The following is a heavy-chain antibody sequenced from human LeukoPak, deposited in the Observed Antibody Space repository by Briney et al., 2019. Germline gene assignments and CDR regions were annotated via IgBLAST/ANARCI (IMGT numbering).Heavy chain of an antibody. CDR3: ARRGYSAYDLGY. CDR2: ISDDGSKK. J-gene: IGHJ4*02. V-gene: IGHV3-30*04. Sequence: GGSLRLSCPASGFIFTSYAMHWVRQAPGKGLEWVAVISDDGSKKYYADSVKGRFTISRDTSKNTLYLQMNSLRAEDTAVYYCARRGYSAYDLGYWGQGTLVTVSS. D-gene: IGHD5-12*01. CDR1: GFIFTSYA.